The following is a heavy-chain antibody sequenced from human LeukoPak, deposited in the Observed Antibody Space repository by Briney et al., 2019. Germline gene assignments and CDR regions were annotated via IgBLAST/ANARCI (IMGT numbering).Heavy chain of an antibody. CDR1: GYTFTSYG. CDR3: ARMGIAVAGYFDY. CDR2: ISAYNGNT. Sequence: GSSVKVSCKASGYTFTSYGISWVRQAPGQGLEWMGWISAYNGNTNYAQKLQGRVTMTTDTSTSTVYMELRSLRSDDTAVYYCARMGIAVAGYFDYWGQGTLVTVSS. J-gene: IGHJ4*02. D-gene: IGHD6-19*01. V-gene: IGHV1-18*04.